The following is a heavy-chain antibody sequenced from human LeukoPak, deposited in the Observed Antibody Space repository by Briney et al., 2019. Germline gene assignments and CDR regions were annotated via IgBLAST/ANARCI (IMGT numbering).Heavy chain of an antibody. CDR3: AREHIAAAGTSWFDP. J-gene: IGHJ5*02. D-gene: IGHD6-13*01. Sequence: GRSLRLSCAASGFTFSNYAVHWVRQAPGKGLEWVAVISFDGNNKYYADSVKGRFTISRDNSKNTLYLQMNSLRPEDTAVYYCAREHIAAAGTSWFDPWGQGTLVTVSS. V-gene: IGHV3-30*04. CDR2: ISFDGNNK. CDR1: GFTFSNYA.